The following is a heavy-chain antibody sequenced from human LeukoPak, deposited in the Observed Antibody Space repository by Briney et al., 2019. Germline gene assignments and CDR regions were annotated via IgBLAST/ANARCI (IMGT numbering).Heavy chain of an antibody. CDR3: VRRDAGCNYLDY. J-gene: IGHJ4*02. V-gene: IGHV4-4*08. D-gene: IGHD6-19*01. Sequence: PSETLSLTCAVAGGSINSHYWGWSRQPPGKGLQWIGDIYSTGKNNYNPSLKSRVTISLDTSKSHLSLNLTSVLAADTAIYYCVRRDAGCNYLDYSGQGILVTVSS. CDR1: GGSINSHY. CDR2: IYSTGKN.